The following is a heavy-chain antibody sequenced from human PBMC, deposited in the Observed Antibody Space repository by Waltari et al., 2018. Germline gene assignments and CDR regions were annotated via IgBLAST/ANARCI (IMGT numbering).Heavy chain of an antibody. D-gene: IGHD3-22*01. CDR1: GGSIISATYY. CDR2: MYYSWST. J-gene: IGHJ4*02. CDR3: AREYYYDTRWIDY. Sequence: QLQLQESGPGLVKPSATLSLTCTVSGGSIISATYYWGWVRQPPGKGLEWIGSMYYSWSTSYNPSLKSRVTVSVDTSKNQFSLKLNSVTAADTAVYYCAREYYYDTRWIDYWGQGTQVTVSS. V-gene: IGHV4-39*07.